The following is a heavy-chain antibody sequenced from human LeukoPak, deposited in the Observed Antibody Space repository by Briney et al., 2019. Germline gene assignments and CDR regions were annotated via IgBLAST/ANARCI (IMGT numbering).Heavy chain of an antibody. V-gene: IGHV4-38-2*02. CDR3: ARESVSSGTNWFDP. D-gene: IGHD3-10*01. CDR1: AYSLSSDYY. Sequence: SETLSLTCAVSAYSLSSDYYWGWIRQPPGKGLEWIGTIYHSGTTYYSPSLKSRVTISVDTSKNQFSLKLSSVTAADTAVYYCARESVSSGTNWFDPWGQGTLVTVSS. CDR2: IYHSGTT. J-gene: IGHJ5*02.